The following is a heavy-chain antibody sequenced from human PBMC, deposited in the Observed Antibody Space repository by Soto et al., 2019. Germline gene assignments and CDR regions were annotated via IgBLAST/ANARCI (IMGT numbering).Heavy chain of an antibody. CDR1: GASITSTY. V-gene: IGHV4-59*01. Sequence: SETLSLSSTVSGASITSTYWTWIRQPPGKGLECIGYIYYNGITNYNPSLKSRATISVDMAKNQFSLKLASVTAADTAVYYCAGGEFSCSSFDYHHYAMSVCGQRTTVTGS. D-gene: IGHD3-16*01. CDR2: IYYNGIT. J-gene: IGHJ6*02. CDR3: AGGEFSCSSFDYHHYAMSV.